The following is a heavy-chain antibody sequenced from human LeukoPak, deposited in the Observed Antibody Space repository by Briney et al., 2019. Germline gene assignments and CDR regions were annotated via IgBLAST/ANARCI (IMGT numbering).Heavy chain of an antibody. J-gene: IGHJ6*02. CDR2: INGDGSNI. Sequence: GGSLRLSCAASGFTFNKYWMHWVRQDPRKGLVWVSRINGDGSNINYADSVRGRFTISRDNAKNTLYLQMNTLRVEDTAVYYCARDLMDYDVSTGLHHYYMDVWGQGTTVTVSS. CDR3: ARDLMDYDVSTGLHHYYMDV. CDR1: GFTFNKYW. V-gene: IGHV3-74*01. D-gene: IGHD3-9*01.